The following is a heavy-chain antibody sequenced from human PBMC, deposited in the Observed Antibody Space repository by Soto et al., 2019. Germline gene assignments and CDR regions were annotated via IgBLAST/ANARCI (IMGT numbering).Heavy chain of an antibody. J-gene: IGHJ5*02. CDR3: ARDSFVTKSPPGIAAAGNLNWFDP. Sequence: GGSLRLSCAASGFTFSSYAMHWVRQAPGKGLEWVAVISYDGSNKYYADSVKGRFTISRDNSKNTLYLQMNSLRAEDTAVYYCARDSFVTKSPPGIAAAGNLNWFDPWGQGTLVTVSS. V-gene: IGHV3-30-3*01. CDR1: GFTFSSYA. D-gene: IGHD6-13*01. CDR2: ISYDGSNK.